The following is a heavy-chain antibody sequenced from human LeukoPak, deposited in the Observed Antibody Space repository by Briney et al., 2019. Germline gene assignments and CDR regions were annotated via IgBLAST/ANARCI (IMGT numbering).Heavy chain of an antibody. CDR2: IYHSGST. D-gene: IGHD6-6*01. J-gene: IGHJ5*02. V-gene: IGHV4-38-2*02. Sequence: SETLSLTCTVSGYSISSGYYWGWIRQPPGKGLEWIGSIYHSGSTYYNPSLKSRVTISVDTSKNQFPLKLSSVTAADTAVYYCARDRMDSSSYLDNWFDPWGQGTLVTVSS. CDR1: GYSISSGYY. CDR3: ARDRMDSSSYLDNWFDP.